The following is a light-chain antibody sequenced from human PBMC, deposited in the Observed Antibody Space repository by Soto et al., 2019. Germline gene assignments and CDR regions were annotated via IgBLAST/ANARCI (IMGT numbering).Light chain of an antibody. V-gene: IGLV6-57*01. J-gene: IGLJ2*01. CDR3: QSYESSNQEV. CDR1: SGSIASNY. CDR2: EDN. Sequence: NFMLTQPHSVSESPGKTVTISCTRSSGSIASNYVQWYQQRPGSSPTTVIYEDNQRPSGVPDRFSGSIDSSSNSASHTISALKTEDEADYYFQSYESSNQEVFGGGTKVTVL.